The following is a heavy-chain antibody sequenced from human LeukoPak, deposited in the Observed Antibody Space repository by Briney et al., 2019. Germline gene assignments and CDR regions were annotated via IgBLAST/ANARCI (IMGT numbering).Heavy chain of an antibody. D-gene: IGHD3-22*01. J-gene: IGHJ5*02. V-gene: IGHV4-30-4*01. CDR2: MYYSGST. Sequence: SETLSLTCTVSGGSISSGDYYWSWIRQPPGKGLEWIGYMYYSGSTYYNPSLKSRATISVDTSKNQFSLKVRSVTAADTAVYYCARPYYYDSRIDPWGQGTLVTVCS. CDR1: GGSISSGDYY. CDR3: ARPYYYDSRIDP.